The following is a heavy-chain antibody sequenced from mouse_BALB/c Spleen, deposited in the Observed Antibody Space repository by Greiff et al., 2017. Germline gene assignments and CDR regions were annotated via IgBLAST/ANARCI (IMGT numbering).Heavy chain of an antibody. J-gene: IGHJ1*01. CDR1: GYTFTSYV. CDR2: INPYNDGT. V-gene: IGHV1-14*01. Sequence: EVQLQQSGPELVKPGASVKMSCKASGYTFTSYVMHWVKQKPGQGLEWIGYINPYNDGTKYNEKFKGKATLTSDKSSSTAYMELSSLTSEDSAVYYCAKGTTVVARYFDVWGAGTTVTVSS. CDR3: AKGTTVVARYFDV. D-gene: IGHD1-1*01.